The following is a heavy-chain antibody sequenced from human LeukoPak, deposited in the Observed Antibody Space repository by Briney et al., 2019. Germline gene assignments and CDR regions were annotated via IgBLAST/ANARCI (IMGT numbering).Heavy chain of an antibody. V-gene: IGHV3-53*01. Sequence: GGSLRLSCAASGFTVSSSYMAWVRQAPGKGLEWVSVIYSYGPTYYAGTVTGRFTISRYNSRNTLYLQMTTLRAEDTAVYYCARAPRADSGYVPWGQGTLVTVSS. D-gene: IGHD5-12*01. J-gene: IGHJ5*02. CDR2: IYSYGPT. CDR1: GFTVSSSY. CDR3: ARAPRADSGYVP.